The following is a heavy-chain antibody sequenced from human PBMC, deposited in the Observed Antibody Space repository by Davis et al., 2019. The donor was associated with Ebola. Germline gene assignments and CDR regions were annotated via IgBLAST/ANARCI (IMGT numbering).Heavy chain of an antibody. CDR1: GGSISSSSYY. J-gene: IGHJ4*02. CDR2: IYYSGST. D-gene: IGHD6-19*01. V-gene: IGHV4-39*01. Sequence: PGGSLRLSCTVSGGSISSSSYYWGWIRQPPGKGLEWIGSIYYSGSTYYNPSLKSRVTISVDTSKNQFSLKLSSVTAADTAVYYCARHTTSDGSGWEGLYYWGQGTLVTVSS. CDR3: ARHTTSDGSGWEGLYY.